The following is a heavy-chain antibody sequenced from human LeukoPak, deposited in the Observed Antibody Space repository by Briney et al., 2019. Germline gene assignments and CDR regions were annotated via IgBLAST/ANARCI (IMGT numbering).Heavy chain of an antibody. CDR1: GYSFSSYW. V-gene: IGHV5-10-1*01. CDR2: IDLSDSYT. CDR3: ARHYPPGNWLDP. D-gene: IGHD3-10*01. J-gene: IGHJ5*02. Sequence: GESLKISCQGSGYSFSSYWITWVRQMPGKGLGWMGRIDLSDSYTSYSPPFQGHVTISADKSISTAFLEWSSLRASDTAIYYCARHYPPGNWLDPWGQGTLVTVSS.